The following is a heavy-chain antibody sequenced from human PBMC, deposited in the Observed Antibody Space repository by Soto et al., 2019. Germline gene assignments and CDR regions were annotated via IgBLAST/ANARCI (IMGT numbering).Heavy chain of an antibody. CDR3: ARDRRCSCGSCFDY. D-gene: IGHD2-15*01. CDR1: GFTFSSYS. V-gene: IGHV3-21*01. J-gene: IGHJ4*02. CDR2: ISSSSSYI. Sequence: EVQLVESGGGLVKPGGSLRLSCAASGFTFSSYSMNWVRQAPGKGLEWVSSISSSSSYIYYADSVKGRFTISRDNAKNSLYLQMNSLRAEDTAVYYCARDRRCSCGSCFDYWGQGTLVTVSS.